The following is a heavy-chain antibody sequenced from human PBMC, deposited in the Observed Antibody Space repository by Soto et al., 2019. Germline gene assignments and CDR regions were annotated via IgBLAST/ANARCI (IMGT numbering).Heavy chain of an antibody. V-gene: IGHV4-34*01. J-gene: IGHJ5*02. CDR3: ARGIFYPGNDFWSGYSS. Sequence: SETLSLTCAVYGGSFSGYYWSWIRQPPGKGLEWIGEINHSGSTNYNPSLKSRVTISVDTSKNQFSLKLSSVTAADTAVYYCARGIFYPGNDFWSGYSSWGQGTLVTVSS. CDR1: GGSFSGYY. CDR2: INHSGST. D-gene: IGHD3-3*01.